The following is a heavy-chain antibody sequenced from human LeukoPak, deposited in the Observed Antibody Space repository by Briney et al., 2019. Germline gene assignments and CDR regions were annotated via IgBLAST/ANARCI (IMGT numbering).Heavy chain of an antibody. V-gene: IGHV3-7*01. CDR2: IDGVGTDE. D-gene: IGHD1-26*01. CDR1: GFTFSDYW. Sequence: PGGSLRLSCTASGFTFSDYWMTWVRQAPGKGLEWVANIDGVGTDEGYAGSVKGRFTISRDNAKSSLFLQMNSLRADDLAVYYCTRNVGYYRLDYWGQGTLVTVPS. CDR3: TRNVGYYRLDY. J-gene: IGHJ4*02.